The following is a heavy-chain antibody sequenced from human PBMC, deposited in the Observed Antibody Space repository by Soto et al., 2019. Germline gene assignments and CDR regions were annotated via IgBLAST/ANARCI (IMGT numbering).Heavy chain of an antibody. D-gene: IGHD1-26*01. J-gene: IGHJ6*02. Sequence: QVQLVESGGGVVQPGRSLRLSCAASGFTFSSYGMHWVRQAPGKGLEWVAVISYDGSNKYYADSVKGRFTISRDNSKNTRDLQMNSLRAEDTAVYYCAKGGYYGMDVWGQGTTVTVSS. V-gene: IGHV3-30*18. CDR1: GFTFSSYG. CDR3: AKGGYYGMDV. CDR2: ISYDGSNK.